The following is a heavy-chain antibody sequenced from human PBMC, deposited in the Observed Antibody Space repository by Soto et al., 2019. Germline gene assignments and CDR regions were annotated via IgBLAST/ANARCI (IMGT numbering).Heavy chain of an antibody. CDR2: ISGSGGST. Sequence: PGGSLRLSCAASGFTFSSYAMSWVRQAPGKGLEWVSAISGSGGSTYYADSVKGRFTISRDNSKNTLYLQMNSLRAEDTAVYYCAKDLGLHPWVPYYFDYWGQGTLVTVSS. CDR3: AKDLGLHPWVPYYFDY. J-gene: IGHJ4*02. CDR1: GFTFSSYA. D-gene: IGHD5-12*01. V-gene: IGHV3-23*01.